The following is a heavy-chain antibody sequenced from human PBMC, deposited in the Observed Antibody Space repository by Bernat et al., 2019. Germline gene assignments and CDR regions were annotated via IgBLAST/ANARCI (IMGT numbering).Heavy chain of an antibody. Sequence: QVQLVESGGGVVQPGRSLRLSCAASGFTFSSYAMHWVRQAPGKGLEWVAVISYDGSNKYYADSVKGRFTISRDNSKNTLYLQMNSLRAEDTAVYYCARGYIVVVNDAFDIWGQGTMVTVSS. CDR3: ARGYIVVVNDAFDI. CDR1: GFTFSSYA. V-gene: IGHV3-30-3*01. J-gene: IGHJ3*02. CDR2: ISYDGSNK. D-gene: IGHD2-15*01.